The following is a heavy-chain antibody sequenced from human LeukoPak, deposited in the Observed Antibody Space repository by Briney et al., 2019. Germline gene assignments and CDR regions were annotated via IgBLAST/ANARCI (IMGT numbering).Heavy chain of an antibody. CDR2: LYYSGDT. V-gene: IGHV4-59*01. J-gene: IGHJ4*02. CDR3: ARSSGLYYYDSSPFDY. D-gene: IGHD3-22*01. CDR1: GEPISSYY. Sequence: SETLSLTCTVSGEPISSYYWSWIRQPPGKGLEWIGYLYYSGDTNYNPSLKSRVTVSVDMSKNQFSLKLSSVTAADTAVYYCARSSGLYYYDSSPFDYWGQGTLVTVSS.